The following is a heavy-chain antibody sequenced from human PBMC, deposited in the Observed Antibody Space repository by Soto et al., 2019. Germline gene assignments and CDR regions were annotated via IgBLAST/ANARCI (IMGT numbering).Heavy chain of an antibody. J-gene: IGHJ5*02. CDR1: GFTFSDYA. V-gene: IGHV3-23*01. D-gene: IGHD1-7*01. CDR3: AKGSLNNWNFLGWFDA. CDR2: VGSSGGIT. Sequence: EVQLLESGGGLVQPGGSLRLSCAASGFTFSDYAMSWVRQAPGKGLEWVSGVGSSGGITYNADSVKGRFTISRDNSKNTLYLQTNSLRVEDTAVYFCAKGSLNNWNFLGWFDAWGQGTQVTVSS.